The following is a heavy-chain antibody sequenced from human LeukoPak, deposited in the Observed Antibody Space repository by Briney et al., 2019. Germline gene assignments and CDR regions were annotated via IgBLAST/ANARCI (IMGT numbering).Heavy chain of an antibody. CDR3: ARDPPFTSGWSQNFFDY. D-gene: IGHD6-19*01. V-gene: IGHV3-30*04. J-gene: IGHJ4*02. CDR2: ISYDGGNE. Sequence: TGGSLRLSCAPSGFIFGDYAMHWVRQAPGKGLEWVALISYDGGNENYGNSVKGRFTISRANSKNTLYLQMNDLRPEDTAVYYCARDPPFTSGWSQNFFDYWGLGTRVTVPS. CDR1: GFIFGDYA.